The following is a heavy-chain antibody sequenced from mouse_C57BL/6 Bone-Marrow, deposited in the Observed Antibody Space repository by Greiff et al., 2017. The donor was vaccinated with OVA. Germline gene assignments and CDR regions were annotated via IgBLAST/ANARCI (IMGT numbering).Heavy chain of an antibody. Sequence: QVQLQQPGAELVMPGASVKLTCKASGYIFTSYWMHWVKQRPGQGLEWIGEIDPSDSYTNYNQKFKGKSTLPVDKSSSTANMQHSSLMSEDSAVYYCARGVYGRAFAYWGQGTLVTVSA. CDR2: IDPSDSYT. J-gene: IGHJ3*01. CDR1: GYIFTSYW. D-gene: IGHD3-3*01. CDR3: ARGVYGRAFAY. V-gene: IGHV1-69*01.